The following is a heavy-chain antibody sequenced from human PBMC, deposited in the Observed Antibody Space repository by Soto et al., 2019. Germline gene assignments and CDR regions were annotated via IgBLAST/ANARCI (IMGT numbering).Heavy chain of an antibody. CDR1: GFTFDDYA. D-gene: IGHD3-10*01. CDR2: ISWNSGSI. V-gene: IGHV3-9*01. Sequence: EVQLVESGGGLVQPGRSLRRSCAASGFTFDDYAMHWDRQAPGKGLEWVSGISWNSGSIGYADSVKGRFTISRDNAKNSLYLQINSLIAEDTALYYCAKDVNYGSEKYYHSLDYWGQGTLVTVSS. CDR3: AKDVNYGSEKYYHSLDY. J-gene: IGHJ4*02.